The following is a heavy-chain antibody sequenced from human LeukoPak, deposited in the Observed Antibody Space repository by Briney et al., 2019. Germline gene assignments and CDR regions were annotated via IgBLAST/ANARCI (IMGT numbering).Heavy chain of an antibody. Sequence: PGGSLRLSCAASGFTFTTYWMHWVRQAPGKGLVWVSHINSDGSITSYADSVKGRFTISRDNAKSSVYLQMNSLRAEDTAVYYCARTYYHGSTAYSHDAFDLWGQGTKVTVSS. CDR3: ARTYYHGSTAYSHDAFDL. D-gene: IGHD3-22*01. J-gene: IGHJ3*01. CDR2: INSDGSIT. CDR1: GFTFTTYW. V-gene: IGHV3-74*01.